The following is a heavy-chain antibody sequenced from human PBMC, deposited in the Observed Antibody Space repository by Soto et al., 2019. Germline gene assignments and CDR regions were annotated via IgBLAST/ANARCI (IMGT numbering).Heavy chain of an antibody. J-gene: IGHJ4*02. D-gene: IGHD3-3*01. CDR2: IKQDGSEK. Sequence: GSLRLSCAASGFTFSSYWMSWVRQAPGKGLEWVANIKQDGSEKYYVDSVKGRFTISRDNAKNSLYLQMNSLRAEDTAVYYCARDSDFWRTHSFDYWCQGTLVTVS. CDR3: ARDSDFWRTHSFDY. V-gene: IGHV3-7*01. CDR1: GFTFSSYW.